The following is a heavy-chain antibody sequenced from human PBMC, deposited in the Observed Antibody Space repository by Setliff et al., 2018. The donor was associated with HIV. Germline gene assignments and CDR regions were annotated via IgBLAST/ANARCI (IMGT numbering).Heavy chain of an antibody. CDR1: GFTFSSYG. CDR2: IRSDESDK. CDR3: TKTMYSSRWYGFDY. Sequence: PGGSLRLSCAASGFTFSSYGMHWVRQAPGKGPEWVAFIRSDESDKHYAGSVKGRFTISRDNSKNTLYLQMNSLRVEDTAVYYCTKTMYSSRWYGFDYWGQGTPVTVSS. J-gene: IGHJ4*02. V-gene: IGHV3-30*02. D-gene: IGHD6-13*01.